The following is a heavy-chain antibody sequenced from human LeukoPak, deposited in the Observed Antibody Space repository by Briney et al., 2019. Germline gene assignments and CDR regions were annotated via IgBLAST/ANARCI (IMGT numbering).Heavy chain of an antibody. D-gene: IGHD3-3*01. CDR3: ARGKYYDFWSGYYYYGMDV. Sequence: GASVKVSCKASGYTFTGYYMHWVRQAPGQGLEWMGWINPNSGGTNYAQKFQGWVTMTRDTSISTAYMELSRLRSDDTAVYYCARGKYYDFWSGYYYYGMDVWGQGTTVTVSS. CDR1: GYTFTGYY. J-gene: IGHJ6*02. V-gene: IGHV1-2*04. CDR2: INPNSGGT.